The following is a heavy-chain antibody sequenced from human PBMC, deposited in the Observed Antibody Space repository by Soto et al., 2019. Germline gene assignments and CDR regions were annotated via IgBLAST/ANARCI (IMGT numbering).Heavy chain of an antibody. J-gene: IGHJ4*02. CDR3: GRIAPSTSFIDF. CDR1: GYSFSTYW. V-gene: IGHV5-51*01. Sequence: GESLKISCKVSGYSFSTYWIGWVRQKPGKGLEWMGIIYPLDSYTRYSPSFQGQFTMSVDKSTTTAYLQWSSLKASDSAMYYCGRIAPSTSFIDFWGQGTLVTVSS. CDR2: IYPLDSYT. D-gene: IGHD2-2*01.